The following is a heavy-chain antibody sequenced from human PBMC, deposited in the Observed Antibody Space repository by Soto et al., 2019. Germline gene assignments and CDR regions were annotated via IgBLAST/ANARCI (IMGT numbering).Heavy chain of an antibody. CDR2: IKQDGSEK. J-gene: IGHJ3*02. V-gene: IGHV3-7*01. Sequence: EVQLVESGGGLVQPGGSLRLSCAASGFTFSSYWMSWVRQAPGKGLEWVANIKQDGSEKYYVDSVKGRFTISRDNAKNSLYLQMNSLRAEDTAVYYCARGFWLAVAANAFDIWGQGTMVTVSS. CDR1: GFTFSSYW. CDR3: ARGFWLAVAANAFDI. D-gene: IGHD6-19*01.